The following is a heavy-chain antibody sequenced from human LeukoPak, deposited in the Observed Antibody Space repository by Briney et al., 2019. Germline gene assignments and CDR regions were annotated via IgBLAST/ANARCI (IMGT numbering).Heavy chain of an antibody. J-gene: IGHJ3*02. D-gene: IGHD2-2*01. V-gene: IGHV1-69*05. Sequence: ASVKVSCKASGGTFSSYAISWVRQAPGQGLEWMGGIIPIFGTANYAQKFQGRVTITTDESTSTAYMELSSLRSEDTAVYYCARAGGCCSSTSCYRYCAFDIWAKGQWSPSLQ. CDR1: GGTFSSYA. CDR2: IIPIFGTA. CDR3: ARAGGCCSSTSCYRYCAFDI.